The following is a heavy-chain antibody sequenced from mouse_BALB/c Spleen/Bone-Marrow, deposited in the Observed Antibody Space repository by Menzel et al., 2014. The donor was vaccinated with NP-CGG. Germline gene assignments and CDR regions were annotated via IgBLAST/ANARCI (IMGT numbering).Heavy chain of an antibody. CDR3: ARDWYFDV. CDR1: GYTFTSYW. J-gene: IGHJ1*01. CDR2: INPSTGYT. V-gene: IGHV1-7*01. Sequence: QVQLKESGAELAKPGASVKMSCEASGYTFTSYWMHWVKPRPGQGLEWIGYINPSTGYTEYNQKFKDKATLTADKSSSTAYMQLSSLTSEDSAVYYCARDWYFDVWGAGTTVTVSS.